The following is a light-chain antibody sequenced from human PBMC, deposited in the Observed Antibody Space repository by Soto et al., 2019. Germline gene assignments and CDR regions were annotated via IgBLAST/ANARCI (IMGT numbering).Light chain of an antibody. CDR1: QGISSE. CDR3: QQGHTWPLT. V-gene: IGKV3-15*01. J-gene: IGKJ2*01. Sequence: EIVMTQSPATLSLSPGERAALSCRASQGISSELAWYQQKPGQPPRLLIYGASTRATGVPARFTGSGSGSDFTLTLSGLQSEDFAVYYCQQGHTWPLTFGQGTRLEI. CDR2: GAS.